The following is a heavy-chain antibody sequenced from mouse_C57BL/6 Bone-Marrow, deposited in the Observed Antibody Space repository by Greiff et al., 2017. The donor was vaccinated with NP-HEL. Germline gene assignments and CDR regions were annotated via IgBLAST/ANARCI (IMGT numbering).Heavy chain of an antibody. Sequence: EVKVVESGPGLAKPSPTLSLTCSVTGYSITSDYWNWIRKFPGNKLEYMGYISYSGSTYYYPSLNSRISITRDTSKNQYYRQLKSVTTEDTATYYCARSLGSSFDYGGRGTTLTVSA. CDR1: GYSITSDY. J-gene: IGHJ2*01. CDR3: ARSLGSSFDY. V-gene: IGHV3-8*01. CDR2: ISYSGST.